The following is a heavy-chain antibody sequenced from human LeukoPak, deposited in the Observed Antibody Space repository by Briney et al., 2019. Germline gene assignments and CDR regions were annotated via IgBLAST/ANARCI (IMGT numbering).Heavy chain of an antibody. D-gene: IGHD1-1*01. CDR2: IRGNGDTA. CDR1: GFTFSSIA. CDR3: AKGQELDDGVFDS. Sequence: PGGSLRLSCAASGFTFSSIAMTWVRQAPGKGLEWVSTIRGNGDTAYNADSVRGRFAISRDDSKNALFLQMNSLRPEDTAIYYCAKGQELDDGVFDSWGQGTRVTVSS. J-gene: IGHJ4*02. V-gene: IGHV3-23*01.